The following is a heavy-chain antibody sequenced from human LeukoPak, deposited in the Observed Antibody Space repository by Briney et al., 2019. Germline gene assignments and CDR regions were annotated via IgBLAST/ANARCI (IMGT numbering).Heavy chain of an antibody. CDR1: GGSFSGYY. CDR2: INHSGST. D-gene: IGHD3-10*01. V-gene: IGHV4-34*01. CDR3: ARVLVRGVIRILDAFDI. J-gene: IGHJ3*02. Sequence: PSETLSLTCAVYGGSFSGYYWSWFRQPPGKGLEWIGEINHSGSTNYNPSLKSRVTISVDTSKNQFSLKLSSVTAADTAVYYCARVLVRGVIRILDAFDIWGQGTMVSVSS.